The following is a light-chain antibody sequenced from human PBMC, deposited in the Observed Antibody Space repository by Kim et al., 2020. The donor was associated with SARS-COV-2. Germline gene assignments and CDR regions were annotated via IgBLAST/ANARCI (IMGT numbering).Light chain of an antibody. J-gene: IGKJ5*01. CDR1: QSVSSY. CDR3: QQYDSSPIT. V-gene: IGKV3-20*01. CDR2: ATS. Sequence: EIVLTQSPGTLSLSPGERATLSCRASQSVSSYLAWYQQKPGQAPRLLIHATSSRSTGIPDRFSGSGSGTDFTLTISRLEPEDFAVYYCQQYDSSPITFGQGTRLQMK.